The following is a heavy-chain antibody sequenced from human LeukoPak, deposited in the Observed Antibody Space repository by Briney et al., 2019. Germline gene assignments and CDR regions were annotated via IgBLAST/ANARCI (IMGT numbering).Heavy chain of an antibody. J-gene: IGHJ3*02. Sequence: GGSLRLSCAASGFTFSSYWMSWVRQAPGKGLEWVANIKQDGSEKYYVDSVKGRFTISRDNAKNSLYLQMNSLRAEDTAVYYCARVYYDFWSGRAFDIWGQGTMVTVSS. D-gene: IGHD3-3*01. CDR1: GFTFSSYW. CDR2: IKQDGSEK. CDR3: ARVYYDFWSGRAFDI. V-gene: IGHV3-7*01.